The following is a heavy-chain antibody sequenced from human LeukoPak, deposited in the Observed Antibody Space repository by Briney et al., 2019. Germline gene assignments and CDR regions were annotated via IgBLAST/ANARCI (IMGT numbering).Heavy chain of an antibody. CDR1: GFTFDDYT. J-gene: IGHJ4*02. CDR3: AKGVDYYDSSGPGGDY. D-gene: IGHD3-22*01. V-gene: IGHV3-43*01. CDR2: ISWDGGST. Sequence: GGSLRLSCAASGFTFDDYTMHWVRQAPGKGLEWVSLISWDGGSTYYADFVKGRFTISRDNSKNSLYLQMNSLRTEDTALYYCAKGVDYYDSSGPGGDYWGQGTLVTVSS.